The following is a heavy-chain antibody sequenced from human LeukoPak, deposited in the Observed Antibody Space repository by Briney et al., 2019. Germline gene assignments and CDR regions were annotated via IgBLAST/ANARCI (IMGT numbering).Heavy chain of an antibody. CDR1: GFTFSSYG. CDR2: ISYDESNK. CDR3: AKEGGLNFPFDY. D-gene: IGHD2-15*01. V-gene: IGHV3-30*18. J-gene: IGHJ4*02. Sequence: GRSLRLSCAASGFTFSSYGMHWVRQAPGKGLEWVAVISYDESNKNHADSVKGRFTISRDNSNNTLYLQVNSLRLEDTAVYYCAKEGGLNFPFDYWGQGTLVIVSS.